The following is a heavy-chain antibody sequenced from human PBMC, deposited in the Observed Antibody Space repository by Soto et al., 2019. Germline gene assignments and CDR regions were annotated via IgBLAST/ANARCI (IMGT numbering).Heavy chain of an antibody. CDR3: AIERAITTSDWRQVEY. D-gene: IGHD3-9*01. CDR1: GGSISSDDYY. Sequence: SETLSLTCTVSGGSISSDDYYWSCIRQPPGKGLEWIGYIYHSGGTYYRPSLTSRVNILVDTSKNQFSLELSSVTAADTAVYYCAIERAITTSDWRQVEYWGHGTLVIVS. J-gene: IGHJ4*01. V-gene: IGHV4-30-4*01. CDR2: IYHSGGT.